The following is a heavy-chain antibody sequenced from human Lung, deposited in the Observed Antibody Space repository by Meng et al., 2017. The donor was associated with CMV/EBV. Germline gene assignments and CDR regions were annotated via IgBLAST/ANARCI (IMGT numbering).Heavy chain of an antibody. V-gene: IGHV3-48*03. CDR1: GFTFSSYE. Sequence: GESXKISCAASGFTFSSYEMNWVRQAPGKGLEWVSYISSSGSTIYYADSVKGRFTISRDNAKNSLYLQMNSLRAEDTAVYYCARDFQDLAVFEYSSFDAFDIXGRGXMVTVSS. J-gene: IGHJ3*02. CDR2: ISSSGSTI. CDR3: ARDFQDLAVFEYSSFDAFDI. D-gene: IGHD6-6*01.